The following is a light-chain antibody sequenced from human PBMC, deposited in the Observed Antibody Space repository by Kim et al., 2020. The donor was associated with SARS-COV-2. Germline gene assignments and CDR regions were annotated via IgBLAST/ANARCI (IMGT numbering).Light chain of an antibody. V-gene: IGLV7-46*01. Sequence: PGGTVTLTCGSSTGAVTSGHFPYWFQHKPGQAPSTLIYDITQRHSWTPARFSGSLLGDKAALTLSGAQPEDEADYYCLLYYSVVRVCGGGTQLTVL. CDR2: DIT. CDR1: TGAVTSGHF. CDR3: LLYYSVVRV. J-gene: IGLJ2*01.